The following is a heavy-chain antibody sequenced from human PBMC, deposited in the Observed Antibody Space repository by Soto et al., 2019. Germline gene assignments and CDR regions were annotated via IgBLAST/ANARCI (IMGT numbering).Heavy chain of an antibody. D-gene: IGHD3-3*01. J-gene: IGHJ3*02. CDR2: TYYRSKWYN. Sequence: SQTLSLTCAISGDSVSSNSAAWNWIRQSPSRGLEWLGRTYYRSKWYNDYAVSVKSRITINPDTSKNQFSLQLNSVTPEDTAVYYCARTGQGAPLRITIFGVLTPHLAIDIWGPGTMVTVSS. CDR3: ARTGQGAPLRITIFGVLTPHLAIDI. V-gene: IGHV6-1*01. CDR1: GDSVSSNSAA.